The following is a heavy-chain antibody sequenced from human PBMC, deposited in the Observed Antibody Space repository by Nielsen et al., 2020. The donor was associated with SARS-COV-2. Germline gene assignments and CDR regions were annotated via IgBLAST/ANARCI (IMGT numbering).Heavy chain of an antibody. J-gene: IGHJ5*01. V-gene: IGHV3-23*01. CDR3: AKAGAKFSSAWSVWFDP. Sequence: GESLKISCAASGFTFSSYAMSWVRQAPGKGPRGLEWVSAIRGSGGRTFYADSVKGRFTISRDNSKNTLDLQMNSLRVEDTAVYYCAKAGAKFSSAWSVWFDPWGQGTTVTVSS. CDR1: GFTFSSYA. CDR2: IRGSGGRT. D-gene: IGHD6-13*01.